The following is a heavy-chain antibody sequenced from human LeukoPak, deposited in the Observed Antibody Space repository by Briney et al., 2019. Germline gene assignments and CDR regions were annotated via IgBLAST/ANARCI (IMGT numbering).Heavy chain of an antibody. CDR2: IYYSGST. V-gene: IGHV4-59*01. D-gene: IGHD2-21*02. CDR1: GGSISSYY. CDR3: ARGVDLVTEFDY. J-gene: IGHJ4*02. Sequence: PSETLSLTCTVSGGSISSYYWSWIQQPPGKGLEWIGYIYYSGSTNYNPSLKSRVTISVDTSKNQFSLKLSSVTAADTAVYYCARGVDLVTEFDYWGQGTLVTVSS.